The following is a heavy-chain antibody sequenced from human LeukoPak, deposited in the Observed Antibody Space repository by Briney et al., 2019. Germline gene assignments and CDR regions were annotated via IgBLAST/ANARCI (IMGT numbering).Heavy chain of an antibody. D-gene: IGHD1-26*01. V-gene: IGHV4-59*01. CDR2: IYYNGNT. CDR3: ARGRSNYYGMDV. CDR1: DGSINSYY. Sequence: AEPLSLTCSVSDGSINSYYWNWIRRPPGKGLEWIGYIYYNGNTNYSPSLKSRVTMSVDTSKNLFSLKVSPVTAADTAVYYCARGRSNYYGMDVWGQGTTVTVSS. J-gene: IGHJ6*02.